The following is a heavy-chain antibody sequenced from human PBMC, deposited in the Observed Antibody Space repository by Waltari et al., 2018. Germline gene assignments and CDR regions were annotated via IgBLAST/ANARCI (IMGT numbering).Heavy chain of an antibody. Sequence: TLTSYTIHWVRQAPGQRLEWMGWISSGNGKTKYSQTLQGRLTITRDTSASTVYMEMNSVRSEDTAVYYCARDLTGYYDDNNGYYYGPSVFDYWGQGTLVTVSS. J-gene: IGHJ4*02. CDR1: TLTSYT. CDR2: ISSGNGKT. D-gene: IGHD3-22*01. V-gene: IGHV1-3*01. CDR3: ARDLTGYYDDNNGYYYGPSVFDY.